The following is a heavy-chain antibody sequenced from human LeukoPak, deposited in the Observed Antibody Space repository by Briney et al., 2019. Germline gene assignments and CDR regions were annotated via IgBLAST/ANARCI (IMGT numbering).Heavy chain of an antibody. D-gene: IGHD5-18*01. Sequence: PGGSLRLSCAASGFTFSSYAMSWVRQAPGKGLEWVSTISGSGGSTYYADSVKGRFTTSRDNSKNTLYLQMNSLRAEDTAVYYCAKGPGYSYGYYFDYWGQGTLVTVSS. CDR2: ISGSGGST. CDR1: GFTFSSYA. CDR3: AKGPGYSYGYYFDY. J-gene: IGHJ4*02. V-gene: IGHV3-23*01.